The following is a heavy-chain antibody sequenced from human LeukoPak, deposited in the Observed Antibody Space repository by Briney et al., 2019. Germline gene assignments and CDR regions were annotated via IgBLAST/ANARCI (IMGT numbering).Heavy chain of an antibody. CDR1: GGSISSYY. CDR2: IYYSGST. CDR3: ARDSYDSSGYPLDY. D-gene: IGHD3-22*01. V-gene: IGHV4-59*01. Sequence: PSETLSLTCTVSGGSISSYYWSWIRQPPGKGLEWIGYIYYSGSTNYNPSLKSRVTISVDTSKNQFSLKLSSVTAADTAVYYCARDSYDSSGYPLDYWGQGTLDTVSS. J-gene: IGHJ4*02.